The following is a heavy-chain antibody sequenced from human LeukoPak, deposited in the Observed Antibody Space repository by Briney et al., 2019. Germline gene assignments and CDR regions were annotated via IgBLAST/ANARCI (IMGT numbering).Heavy chain of an antibody. D-gene: IGHD4-17*01. J-gene: IGHJ3*02. Sequence: SETLSLTCTVSGYSISSGYYWGWIRQPPGKGLEWIGSIYHSGSTYYNPSLKSRVTISVDTSKNQFSLKLSSVTAADTAVYYCARSPYGDYVDAFDIWGQGTMVTVSS. CDR2: IYHSGST. CDR3: ARSPYGDYVDAFDI. CDR1: GYSISSGYY. V-gene: IGHV4-38-2*02.